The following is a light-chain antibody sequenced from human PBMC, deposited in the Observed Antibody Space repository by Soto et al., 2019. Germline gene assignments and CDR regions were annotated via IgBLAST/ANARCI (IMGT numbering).Light chain of an antibody. J-gene: IGKJ1*01. CDR2: DAS. V-gene: IGKV1-5*01. CDR1: QTVSHW. Sequence: DIHLSQSPSTLSASVGDRVTITCRASQTVSHWLAWYQQKPGKAPKLLIFDASSLENGVPSRFSGSGSGTEFTFTIPGLQPGDFATYYCQQYNTFWTFGQGTKVDIK. CDR3: QQYNTFWT.